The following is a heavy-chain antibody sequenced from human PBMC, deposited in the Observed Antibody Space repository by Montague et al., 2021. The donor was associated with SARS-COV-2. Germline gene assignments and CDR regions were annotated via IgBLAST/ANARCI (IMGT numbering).Heavy chain of an antibody. CDR1: GGSFSGYY. CDR2: INHFGST. D-gene: IGHD3-16*02. J-gene: IGHJ4*02. Sequence: SETLSLTCGVYGGSFSGYYWNWIRQPPGKGLEWIGEINHFGSTNYNPSLKSRVTISVDTSKNQFSLNLSSVPAADTALYFCARGPYDYVWGSYRLFFDYWGQGTLVTVSS. CDR3: ARGPYDYVWGSYRLFFDY. V-gene: IGHV4-34*01.